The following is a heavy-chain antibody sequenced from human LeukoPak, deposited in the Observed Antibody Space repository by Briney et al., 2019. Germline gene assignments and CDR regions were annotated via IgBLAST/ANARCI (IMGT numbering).Heavy chain of an antibody. CDR1: GFTFSSYA. CDR3: TREAAAGIDY. V-gene: IGHV3-64*01. J-gene: IGHJ4*02. D-gene: IGHD6-13*01. CDR2: ISSNGGST. Sequence: GGSLRLSCAASGFTFSSYAMHWVRQAPGKGLEYVSAISSNGGSTYYANSVKGRFTISRDNSKNTLYLQMGSLRAEDTAVYFCTREAAAGIDYWGQGTLVTVSS.